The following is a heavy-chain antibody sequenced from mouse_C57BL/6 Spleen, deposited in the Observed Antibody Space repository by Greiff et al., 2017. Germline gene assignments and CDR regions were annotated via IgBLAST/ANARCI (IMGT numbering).Heavy chain of an antibody. CDR3: ARSTVVGDWYFDV. J-gene: IGHJ1*03. Sequence: EVQLQESGPGMVKPSQSLSLTCTVTGYSITSGYDWHWIRHFPGNKLEWMGYISYSGSTNYNPSLKSRISITHDTSKNHFFLKLNSVTTEDTATYYCARSTVVGDWYFDVWGTGTTVTVAS. CDR2: ISYSGST. D-gene: IGHD1-1*01. V-gene: IGHV3-1*01. CDR1: GYSITSGYD.